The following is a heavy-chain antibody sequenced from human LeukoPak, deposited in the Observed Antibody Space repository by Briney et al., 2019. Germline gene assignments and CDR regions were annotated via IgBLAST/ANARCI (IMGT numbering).Heavy chain of an antibody. CDR2: IYSGGST. CDR3: ASVEKPGDFWSGLGY. CDR1: GFTVSSNY. D-gene: IGHD3-3*01. Sequence: PGGSLRLSCAASGFTVSSNYMSWVRQAPGKGLEWVSVIYSGGSTYYADSVKGRFTISRHNSKNTLYLQMNSLRSDDTAVYYCASVEKPGDFWSGLGYWGQGTLVTVSS. J-gene: IGHJ4*02. V-gene: IGHV3-53*04.